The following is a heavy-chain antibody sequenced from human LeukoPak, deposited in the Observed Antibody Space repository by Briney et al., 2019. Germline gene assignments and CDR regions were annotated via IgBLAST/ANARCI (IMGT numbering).Heavy chain of an antibody. D-gene: IGHD3-10*01. CDR3: ARGEPHYGSGSYYNSKFDY. CDR2: IYTSGST. CDR1: GGSFSGYY. J-gene: IGHJ4*02. V-gene: IGHV4-59*10. Sequence: PSETLSLTCAVYGGSFSGYYWSWIRQPAGKGLEWIGRIYTSGSTNYNPSLKSRVTISVDTSKNQFSLKLSSVTAADTAVYYCARGEPHYGSGSYYNSKFDYWGQGTLVTVSS.